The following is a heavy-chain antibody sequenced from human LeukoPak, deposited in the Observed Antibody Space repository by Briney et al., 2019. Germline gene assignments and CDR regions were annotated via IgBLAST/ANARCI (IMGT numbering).Heavy chain of an antibody. CDR1: GGTFSSYA. CDR3: ARPSVGHYFDY. CDR2: VIPIFGTA. J-gene: IGHJ4*02. V-gene: IGHV1-69*05. Sequence: SVKVSCKASGGTFSSYAISWVRQAPGQGLEWMGRVIPIFGTANYAQKFQGRVTITTDESTSTAYMELSGLRSEDTAVYYCARPSVGHYFDYWGQGTLVTVSS.